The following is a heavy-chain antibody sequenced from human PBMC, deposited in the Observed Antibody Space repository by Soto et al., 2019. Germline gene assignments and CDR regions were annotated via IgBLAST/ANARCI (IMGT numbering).Heavy chain of an antibody. CDR3: ARGRPSTSCWCDAFDI. D-gene: IGHD2-2*01. V-gene: IGHV1-8*01. Sequence: ASVKVSCKASGYTFTSYDINWVRQATGQGLEWMGWMNPNSGNTGYAQKFQGRVTMTRNTSISTAYMELSSLRSEDTAVYYCARGRPSTSCWCDAFDIWGQGTIVTVSS. CDR1: GYTFTSYD. J-gene: IGHJ3*02. CDR2: MNPNSGNT.